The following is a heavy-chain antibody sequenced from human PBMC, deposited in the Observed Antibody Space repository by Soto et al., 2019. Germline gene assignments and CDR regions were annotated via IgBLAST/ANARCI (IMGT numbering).Heavy chain of an antibody. CDR3: ARDTLSLEIRYFDWPLGAGYYSGMDV. CDR1: GGSISSGGYY. Sequence: PSETLSLTCTVSGGSISSGGYYWSWIRQHPGKGLEWIGYIYYSGSTYYNPSLKSRVTISVDTSKNQFSLKLSSVTAADTAVYYCARDTLSLEIRYFDWPLGAGYYSGMDVWDQGTTLTVSS. V-gene: IGHV4-31*03. D-gene: IGHD3-9*01. J-gene: IGHJ6*02. CDR2: IYYSGST.